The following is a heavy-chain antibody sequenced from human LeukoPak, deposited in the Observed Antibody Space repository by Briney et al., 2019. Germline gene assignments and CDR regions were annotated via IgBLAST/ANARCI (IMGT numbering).Heavy chain of an antibody. CDR2: IYYSGST. CDR1: GGSISSGGYS. V-gene: IGHV4-30-4*07. J-gene: IGHJ4*02. CDR3: ARSRAKELQDSYYFDY. Sequence: PSQTLSLTCTVSGGSISSGGYSWSWIRQPPGKGLEWIGYIYYSGSTYYNPSLKSRVTISVDTSKNQFSLKLSSVTAADTAVYYCARSRAKELQDSYYFDYWGQGTLVTVSS. D-gene: IGHD1-26*01.